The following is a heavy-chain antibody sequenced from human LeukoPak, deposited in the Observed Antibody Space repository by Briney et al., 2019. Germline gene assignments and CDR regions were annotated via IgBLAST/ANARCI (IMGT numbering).Heavy chain of an antibody. CDR1: GGSISSFY. CDR3: ARGGRGEAANLDY. CDR2: IYYSGST. Sequence: SETLSLTCIVSGGSISSFYWSWIRQPPGKGLEWIGYIYYSGSTNYNPSLQSRVTISVDTSKNQFSLRLSSVTAADTAVYYCARGGRGEAANLDYWGQGTLVTVSS. J-gene: IGHJ4*02. D-gene: IGHD2-15*01. V-gene: IGHV4-59*01.